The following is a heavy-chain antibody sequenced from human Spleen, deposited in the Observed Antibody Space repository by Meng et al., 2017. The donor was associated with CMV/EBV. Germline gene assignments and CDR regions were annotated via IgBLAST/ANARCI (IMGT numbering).Heavy chain of an antibody. Sequence: GGSLRLSCAASGFTFSSYSMNWVRQAPGKGLEWVSSISSSSSYIYYADSVKGRFTISRDNAKNSLYLQMNSLRAEDTAVYYCAKGSMIVVALFSYWGQGTLVTVSS. CDR3: AKGSMIVVALFSY. V-gene: IGHV3-21*04. CDR1: GFTFSSYS. J-gene: IGHJ4*02. D-gene: IGHD3-22*01. CDR2: ISSSSSYI.